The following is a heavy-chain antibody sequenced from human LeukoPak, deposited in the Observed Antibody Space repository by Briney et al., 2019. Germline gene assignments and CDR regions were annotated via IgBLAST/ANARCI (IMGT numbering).Heavy chain of an antibody. J-gene: IGHJ6*03. CDR2: INHSGST. D-gene: IGHD5-24*01. Sequence: PSETLSLTCAVYGGSFSGYYWSWIRQPPGKGLGWIGEINHSGSTNYNPSLKSRVTISVDTSKNQFSLKLSSVTAADTAVYYCARGRDGYNYYYYYYMDVWGKGTTVTVSS. V-gene: IGHV4-34*01. CDR1: GGSFSGYY. CDR3: ARGRDGYNYYYYYYMDV.